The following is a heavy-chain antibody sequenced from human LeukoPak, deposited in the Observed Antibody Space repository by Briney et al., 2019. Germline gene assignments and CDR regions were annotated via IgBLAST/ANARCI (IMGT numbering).Heavy chain of an antibody. CDR1: GGTFSSYA. CDR2: IIPIFGTA. V-gene: IGHV1-69*05. J-gene: IGHJ5*02. CDR3: ARVTYDDCSSTSCYPNWFDP. Sequence: GASVKVSCKASGGTFSSYAISWVRQAPGQGLEWMGGIIPIFGTANYAQKFQGRVTITTDESTSTAYMELSSLRSEDTAVYYCARVTYDDCSSTSCYPNWFDPWGQGTLVTVSS. D-gene: IGHD2-2*01.